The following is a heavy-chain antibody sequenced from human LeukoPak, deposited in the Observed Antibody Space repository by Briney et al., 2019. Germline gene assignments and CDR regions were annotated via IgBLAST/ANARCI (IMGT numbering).Heavy chain of an antibody. CDR3: ASETDPYYMDV. CDR1: GGSFSGYY. J-gene: IGHJ6*03. Sequence: SETLSLTCAVYGGSFSGYYWSWIRQPPGKGLEWIGEINHSGSTNYNPSLKSRVTISVDTSKNQFSLKLSSVTAADTAVYYCASETDPYYMDVWGKGTTVTVSS. D-gene: IGHD2-21*02. V-gene: IGHV4-34*01. CDR2: INHSGST.